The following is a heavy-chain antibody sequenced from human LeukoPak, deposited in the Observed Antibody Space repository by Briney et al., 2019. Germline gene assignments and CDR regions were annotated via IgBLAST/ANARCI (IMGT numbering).Heavy chain of an antibody. CDR3: AKRGVVIRVILVGFHKEAYYFDS. Sequence: GGSLRLSCAVSGITLSNYGMSWVRQAPGKGLEWVAGIGGSGGRTNYADSVKGRFTISRNNPKNTLYLQMNSLRAEDTAVYFCAKRGVVIRVILVGFHKEAYYFDSWGQGALVIVSS. CDR2: IGGSGGRT. J-gene: IGHJ4*02. V-gene: IGHV3-23*01. CDR1: GITLSNYG. D-gene: IGHD3-22*01.